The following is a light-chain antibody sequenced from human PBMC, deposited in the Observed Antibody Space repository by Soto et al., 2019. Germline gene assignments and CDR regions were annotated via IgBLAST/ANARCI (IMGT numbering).Light chain of an antibody. V-gene: IGKV1-39*01. J-gene: IGKJ1*01. CDR2: DAS. Sequence: DIQMTQSPSSLSASVGDRVTMTCRASQGISSYLNWYQLKPGKAPQLLIYDASNLQSGVPSRFSGSGSGTDFTLTISSLQPEDFASYYCQQGHTLLWTFGQGTKVEIK. CDR3: QQGHTLLWT. CDR1: QGISSY.